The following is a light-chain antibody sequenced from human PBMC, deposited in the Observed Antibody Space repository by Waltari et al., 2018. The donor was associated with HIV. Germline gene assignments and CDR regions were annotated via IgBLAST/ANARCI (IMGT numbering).Light chain of an antibody. J-gene: IGKJ4*01. CDR3: QQLNSFPLT. CDR1: QGITSF. Sequence: DIQLTQSPSFLSESVGDRVTITCRASQGITSFLAWYQQKPGKAPKLLIYATSTLQSGVPSRFSGSGSGTEFTLTISSLQPEDFATYYCQQLNSFPLTFGGGTKVEIK. CDR2: ATS. V-gene: IGKV1-9*01.